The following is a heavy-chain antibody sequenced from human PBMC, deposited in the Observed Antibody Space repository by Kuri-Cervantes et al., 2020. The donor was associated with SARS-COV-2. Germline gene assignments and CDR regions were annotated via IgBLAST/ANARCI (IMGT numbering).Heavy chain of an antibody. J-gene: IGHJ5*02. CDR1: GGSFSGYY. Sequence: GSLRLSCAVYGGSFSGYYWSWIRQPPGKGLEWIGYIYYSGSTNYNPSLKSRVTISVDTSKNQFSLKLSSVTAADTAVYYCARNPPRYYYDSSGPSGGWFDPWGQGTLVTVSS. CDR3: ARNPPRYYYDSSGPSGGWFDP. V-gene: IGHV4-59*01. CDR2: IYYSGST. D-gene: IGHD3-22*01.